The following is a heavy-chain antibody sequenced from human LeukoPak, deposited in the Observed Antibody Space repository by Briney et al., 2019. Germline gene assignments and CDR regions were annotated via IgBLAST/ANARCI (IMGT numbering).Heavy chain of an antibody. CDR1: GFTFSSYW. D-gene: IGHD3-10*01. Sequence: LGGSLRLSCAASGFTFSSYWMSWVRQAPGKGLEWVANIKEDGSEKYYVDSVRGRFTISRDNAKNSLYLQMNSLRAEDTAVYYCARGSSGSYYRLFYFDYWGQGTLVTVSS. J-gene: IGHJ4*02. CDR2: IKEDGSEK. V-gene: IGHV3-7*01. CDR3: ARGSSGSYYRLFYFDY.